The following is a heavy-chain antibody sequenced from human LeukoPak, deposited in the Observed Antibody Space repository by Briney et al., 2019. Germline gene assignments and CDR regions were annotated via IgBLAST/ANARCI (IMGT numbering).Heavy chain of an antibody. D-gene: IGHD5-18*01. CDR2: ITSSRTYI. Sequence: GGSLRLSCAASRFTFSTYSMNWVRQAPGKGLEWVSSITSSRTYIYYADSVKGRFTISRDNSKNTLYLQMNSLIPEDTAVYYCARQYISGQWYFDYWGQGTLVTVSS. CDR1: RFTFSTYS. V-gene: IGHV3-21*01. J-gene: IGHJ4*02. CDR3: ARQYISGQWYFDY.